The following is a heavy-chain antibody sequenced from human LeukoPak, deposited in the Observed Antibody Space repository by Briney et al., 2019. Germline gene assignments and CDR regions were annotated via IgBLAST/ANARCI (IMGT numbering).Heavy chain of an antibody. D-gene: IGHD3-22*01. Sequence: GGSLRLSCAASGFTFSSYEMNWVRQAPGKGLEWVSYISSSGSNIYYADSVKGRFTISRDNAKNSLYLQMNSLRAEDTAVYYCARDYYDSSGYPYYYYYYGMDVWGQGTTVTVSS. CDR3: ARDYYDSSGYPYYYYYYGMDV. CDR1: GFTFSSYE. J-gene: IGHJ6*02. CDR2: ISSSGSNI. V-gene: IGHV3-48*03.